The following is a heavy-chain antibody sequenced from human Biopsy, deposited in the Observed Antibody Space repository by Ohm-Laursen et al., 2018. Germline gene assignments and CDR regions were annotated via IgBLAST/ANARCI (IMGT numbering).Heavy chain of an antibody. J-gene: IGHJ4*02. D-gene: IGHD3-10*01. CDR1: GGSINSYY. CDR2: LFPSGTT. Sequence: TLSLTCTVSGGSINSYYWSWMRQPAGKGLEWIGRLFPSGTTNYSPSLNNRVTMSVDTSKNQFSLRLTSVTAADTAVYYCVRGGSGSFPFDYWGPGTLVTVSS. CDR3: VRGGSGSFPFDY. V-gene: IGHV4-4*07.